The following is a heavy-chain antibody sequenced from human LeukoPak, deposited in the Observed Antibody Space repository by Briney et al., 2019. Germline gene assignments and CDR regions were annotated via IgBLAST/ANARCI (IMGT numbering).Heavy chain of an antibody. CDR1: GFTFNNYN. CDR2: ITSSGTYI. V-gene: IGHV3-21*01. D-gene: IGHD3-10*01. J-gene: IGHJ4*02. CDR3: ARLTPDYYGSGTQRDY. Sequence: GGSLRLSCAASGFTFNNYNMNWVRQAPGKALEWVSSITSSGTYIFYADSVKGRFTISRDNSKNTLYLQMGSLRAEDMAVYYCARLTPDYYGSGTQRDYWGQGTLVTVSS.